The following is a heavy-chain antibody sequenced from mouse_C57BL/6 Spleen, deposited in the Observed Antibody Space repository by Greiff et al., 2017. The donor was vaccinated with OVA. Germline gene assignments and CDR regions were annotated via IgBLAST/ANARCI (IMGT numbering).Heavy chain of an antibody. CDR1: GYTFTSYW. D-gene: IGHD1-1*01. CDR2: INPRGGYT. CDR3: ANKRLYGSSCFAY. Sequence: VQLQQSGADLAKPGASVKLSCKASGYTFTSYWMHWVKQRPGQGLEWIGYINPRGGYTKYNQKFKDKATLTADKSSSTAYMQMSSQTYKDSAVDYCANKRLYGSSCFAYWGKGTLVTVSA. J-gene: IGHJ3*01. V-gene: IGHV1-7*01.